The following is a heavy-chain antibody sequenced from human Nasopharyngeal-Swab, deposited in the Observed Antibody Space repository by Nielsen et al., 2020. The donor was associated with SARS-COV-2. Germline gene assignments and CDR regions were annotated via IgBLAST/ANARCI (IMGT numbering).Heavy chain of an antibody. J-gene: IGHJ4*02. V-gene: IGHV4-59*01. Sequence: WIRQRPGKGLEWIGYIFYSGSTNYNPSLKSRITISVDTSKNQFSLKLSSVTAADTAVYYCARVGGSSWYAFDYWGQGTLVTVSS. CDR3: ARVGGSSWYAFDY. CDR2: IFYSGST. D-gene: IGHD6-13*01.